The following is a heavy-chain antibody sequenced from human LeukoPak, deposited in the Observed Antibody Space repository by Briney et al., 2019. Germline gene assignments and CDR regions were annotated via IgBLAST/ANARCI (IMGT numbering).Heavy chain of an antibody. CDR1: GYTFTAYS. CDR2: INCKSGGT. D-gene: IGHD3-16*01. Sequence: ASVTVSCKASGYTFTAYSIHWVRQAPGQGLEWMGWINCKSGGTNYAQKFQGRVTMTRDTSIGTAHMELSGLRSDDTALYFCARDASGGLAFDIWGQGTVVTVST. J-gene: IGHJ3*02. V-gene: IGHV1-2*02. CDR3: ARDASGGLAFDI.